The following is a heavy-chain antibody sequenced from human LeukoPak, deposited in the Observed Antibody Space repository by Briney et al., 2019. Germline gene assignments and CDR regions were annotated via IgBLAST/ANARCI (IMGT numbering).Heavy chain of an antibody. Sequence: SETPSLTCAVYGGSFSGYYWSWIRQPPGKGLEWIGEINHSGSTNYNPSLRSRVTISVDTSKNQFSLKLSSVTAADTAVYYCARGAALSFDYWGQGTLVTVSS. CDR2: INHSGST. J-gene: IGHJ4*02. V-gene: IGHV4-34*01. CDR3: ARGAALSFDY. CDR1: GGSFSGYY. D-gene: IGHD6-25*01.